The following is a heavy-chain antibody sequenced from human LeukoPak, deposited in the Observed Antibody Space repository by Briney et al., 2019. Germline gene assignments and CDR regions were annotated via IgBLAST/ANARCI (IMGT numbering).Heavy chain of an antibody. CDR1: GFTFSSYA. V-gene: IGHV3-30-3*01. Sequence: GGSLRLSCAASGFTFSSYAMPWVRQAPGKGLEWVAVISYDGSNKYYADSVKGRFTISRDNAKNSLYLQMNSLRAEDTAVYYCARGGPGELHWGDGMDVWGQGTTVTVSS. CDR3: ARGGPGELHWGDGMDV. J-gene: IGHJ6*02. D-gene: IGHD1-26*01. CDR2: ISYDGSNK.